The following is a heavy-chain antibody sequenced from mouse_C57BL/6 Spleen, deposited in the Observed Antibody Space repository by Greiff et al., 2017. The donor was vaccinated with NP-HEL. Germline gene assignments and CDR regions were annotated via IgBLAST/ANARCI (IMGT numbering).Heavy chain of an antibody. Sequence: EVMLVESGGGLVKPGGSLKLSCAASGFTFSDYGMHWVRQAPEKGLEWVAYISSGSSTIYYADTVKGRFTISRDNAKNTLFLQMTSLRSEDTAMYYCARRDYDRGEAMDYWGQGTSVTVSS. D-gene: IGHD2-4*01. V-gene: IGHV5-17*01. CDR1: GFTFSDYG. CDR3: ARRDYDRGEAMDY. CDR2: ISSGSSTI. J-gene: IGHJ4*01.